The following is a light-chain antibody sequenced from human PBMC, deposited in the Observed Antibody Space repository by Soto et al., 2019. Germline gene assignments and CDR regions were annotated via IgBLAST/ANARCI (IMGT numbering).Light chain of an antibody. CDR2: DVI. CDR3: SSYAGSNVLV. V-gene: IGLV2-8*01. Sequence: QSALTQPPSASGSPGQSATISCTGTSTDIGAYNYVSWYQQHPGKAPKLLIYDVIERPSGVPDRFSGSKSGNTASLTVSGLQAEDEGHYYCSSYAGSNVLVFGGGTKLTVL. CDR1: STDIGAYNY. J-gene: IGLJ2*01.